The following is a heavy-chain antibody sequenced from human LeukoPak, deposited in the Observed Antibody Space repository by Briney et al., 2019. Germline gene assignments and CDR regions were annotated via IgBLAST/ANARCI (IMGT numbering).Heavy chain of an antibody. D-gene: IGHD3-9*01. CDR1: GGYISSFYW. J-gene: IGHJ5*02. Sequence: SETVSLTCAVSGGYISSFYWWSWVRQPPGKGLEWIGEIYHSGTTNSNPSLKSRVAISVDKSNNQFSLRLSSVTAADTAVYYCARQLNDYDWLPYWFDPWGQGTLVTVSS. V-gene: IGHV4-4*02. CDR3: ARQLNDYDWLPYWFDP. CDR2: IYHSGTT.